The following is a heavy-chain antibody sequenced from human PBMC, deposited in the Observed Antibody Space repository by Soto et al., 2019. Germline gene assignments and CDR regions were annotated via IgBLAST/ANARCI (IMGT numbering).Heavy chain of an antibody. CDR1: GFTFSTHW. D-gene: IGHD2-2*01. CDR3: AKAESTSALPGL. V-gene: IGHV3-74*01. J-gene: IGHJ4*02. CDR2: IEDDRRRI. Sequence: EVLLVESGGGLVQPGGSLRLSCEASGFTFSTHWMHWVRQVPGKGLEWVARIEDDRRRINYADSVKGRFTISRDNARSTLYLQMNNLRDEDTATYHCAKAESTSALPGLWGQGTLVTVSS.